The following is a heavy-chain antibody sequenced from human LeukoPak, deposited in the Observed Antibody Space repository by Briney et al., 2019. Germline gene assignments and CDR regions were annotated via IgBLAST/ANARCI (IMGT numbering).Heavy chain of an antibody. J-gene: IGHJ3*02. V-gene: IGHV3-23*01. Sequence: GGSLRLSCAASGFTFSIYAMIWVRQAPGKGLEWVSSFSGSGSTTYYADSVKGRLTISRDNSKNTPFMQMDRLTAEDTAIYSCARPRLEYCSVGSWVDAFDIWGQGTMVTVSS. CDR2: FSGSGSTT. CDR3: ARPRLEYCSVGSWVDAFDI. CDR1: GFTFSIYA. D-gene: IGHD2-15*01.